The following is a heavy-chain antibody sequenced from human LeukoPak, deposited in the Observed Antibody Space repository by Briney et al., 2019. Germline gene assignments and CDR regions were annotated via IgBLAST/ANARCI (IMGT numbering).Heavy chain of an antibody. CDR2: IYYSGST. CDR3: ASQSWRAAALDY. CDR1: GGSISSYY. Sequence: PSETLSLTCTVSGGSISSYYWSWIRQPPGKGLEWIGYIYYSGSTNYNPSLKSRVTISVDTSKNQFSLKLSSVTAADTAVYYCASQSWRAAALDYWGQGTLVTVSS. D-gene: IGHD6-13*01. J-gene: IGHJ4*02. V-gene: IGHV4-59*08.